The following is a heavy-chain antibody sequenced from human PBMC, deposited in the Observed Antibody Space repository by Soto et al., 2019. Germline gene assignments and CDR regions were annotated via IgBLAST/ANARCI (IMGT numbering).Heavy chain of an antibody. D-gene: IGHD6-25*01. Sequence: PSQTLSLTCAISGDSVSSNSAAWNWIRQSPSRGPEWLGRTYYRSKWYNDYAVSVKSRITINPDTSKNQFSLQLNSVTPEDTAVYYCARQRRVTGAVYYYYMDVWGKGTTVTVSS. CDR1: GDSVSSNSAA. V-gene: IGHV6-1*01. CDR2: TYYRSKWYN. J-gene: IGHJ6*03. CDR3: ARQRRVTGAVYYYYMDV.